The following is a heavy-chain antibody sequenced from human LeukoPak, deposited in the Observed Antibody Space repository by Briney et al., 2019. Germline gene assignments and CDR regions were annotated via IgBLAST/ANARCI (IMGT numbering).Heavy chain of an antibody. D-gene: IGHD6-6*01. CDR2: IYDSGNT. CDR1: SGSISSGDYY. V-gene: IGHV4-30-4*08. J-gene: IGHJ4*02. CDR3: ARIISSSVLDY. Sequence: KPSETLSLTCTVSSGSISSGDYYWSWIRQPPGKGLECIGYIYDSGNTYYNPSLKSRVTISVDTSKNQFSLKLSSVTAADTAVYYCARIISSSVLDYWGQGTLVTVSS.